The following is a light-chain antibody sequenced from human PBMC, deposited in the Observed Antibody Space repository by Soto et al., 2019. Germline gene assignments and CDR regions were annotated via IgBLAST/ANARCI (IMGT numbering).Light chain of an antibody. CDR2: AAS. CDR3: QQLNNFPLT. J-gene: IGKJ4*01. V-gene: IGKV1-9*01. CDR1: QGISSY. Sequence: DIQLTQSPSFLSASVGDRVTITCRASQGISSYLAWYQQKPGKAPKLLIYAASTLQSGVPSRFSGSGSGTEFTLTISSLQPEDFATYYCQQLNNFPLTFGGGNKVEIK.